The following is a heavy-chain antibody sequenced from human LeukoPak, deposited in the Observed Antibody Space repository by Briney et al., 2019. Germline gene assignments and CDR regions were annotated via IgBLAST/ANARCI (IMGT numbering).Heavy chain of an antibody. Sequence: GRSLRLSCAASGFHFDAYAMHWVRQAPGKGLEWVSGISWNSGKMAYADSVKGRFTISRDNAENSLYLQMTSLRPEDMALYYCARSADFWSGLVFWGQGTLVTVSS. V-gene: IGHV3-9*03. CDR1: GFHFDAYA. D-gene: IGHD3-3*01. J-gene: IGHJ4*02. CDR3: ARSADFWSGLVF. CDR2: ISWNSGKM.